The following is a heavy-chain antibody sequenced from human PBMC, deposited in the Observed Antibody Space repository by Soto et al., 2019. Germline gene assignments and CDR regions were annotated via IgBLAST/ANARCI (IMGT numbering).Heavy chain of an antibody. CDR1: GFTFSSYG. Sequence: GGSLRLSCAASGFTFSSYGMHWVRQAPGKGLEWVAVKSYEGSNKYYADSVKGRFTISRDNSKNTLYLQMNSLRAEDTAVYYCAKDLRDTAMSNWFDPWGQGTLVTVSS. CDR2: KSYEGSNK. J-gene: IGHJ5*02. D-gene: IGHD5-18*01. CDR3: AKDLRDTAMSNWFDP. V-gene: IGHV3-30*18.